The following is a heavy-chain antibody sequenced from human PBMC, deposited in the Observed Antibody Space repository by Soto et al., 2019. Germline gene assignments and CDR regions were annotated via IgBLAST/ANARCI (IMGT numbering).Heavy chain of an antibody. V-gene: IGHV4-59*01. CDR2: IYYSGST. Sequence: SETLSLTCTVSGGSISSYYWSWIRQPPGKGLEWIGYIYYSGSTNYNPSLKSRVTISVDTSKNQFSLKLSSVTAADTAVYYCARVWGTIAAAAPFDYWGQGTLVTVSS. CDR1: GGSISSYY. J-gene: IGHJ4*02. CDR3: ARVWGTIAAAAPFDY. D-gene: IGHD6-13*01.